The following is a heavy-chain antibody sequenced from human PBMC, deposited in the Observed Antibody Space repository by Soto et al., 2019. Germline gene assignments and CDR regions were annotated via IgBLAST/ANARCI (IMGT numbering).Heavy chain of an antibody. Sequence: PGGSLRLSCAASGFTLNSFFMHWVRQAPGKGLMWVSRISNDGSSTTYADSVKGRFTISRDNARNTLYLQLNSLRAEDTAVYFCARVLRSGNTGYAFDIWGQGTMVTVSS. CDR1: GFTLNSFF. D-gene: IGHD1-26*01. J-gene: IGHJ3*02. CDR2: ISNDGSST. V-gene: IGHV3-74*01. CDR3: ARVLRSGNTGYAFDI.